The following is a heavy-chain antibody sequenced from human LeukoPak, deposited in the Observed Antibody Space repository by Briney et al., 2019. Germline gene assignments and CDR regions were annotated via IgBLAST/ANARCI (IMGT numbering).Heavy chain of an antibody. CDR1: GYSISSGYY. CDR2: IYHSGST. V-gene: IGHV4-38-2*01. J-gene: IGHJ4*02. CDR3: ASLRRGEGKYCSGGSCYFDY. D-gene: IGHD2-15*01. Sequence: SETLSLTCAVSGYSISSGYYWGWIRQPPGKGLEWIGSIYHSGSTYYNPSLKSRLTISVDTSKNQFSLKLSSVTAADTAVYYCASLRRGEGKYCSGGSCYFDYWGQGTLVTVFS.